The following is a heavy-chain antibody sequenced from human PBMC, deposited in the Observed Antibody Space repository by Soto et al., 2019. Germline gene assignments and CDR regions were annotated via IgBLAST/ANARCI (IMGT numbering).Heavy chain of an antibody. CDR2: IYWNDDK. CDR1: GFSLSSSGVG. CDR3: AHLLGGCNSGVRSPLRFDY. D-gene: IGHD5-12*01. V-gene: IGHV2-5*01. Sequence: SGPTLVNPTETLTLTCTFSGFSLSSSGVGVGWIRLPPGKALEWLALIYWNDDKRYSPSLNTRLTITKDASKNEVVLTMTNMDPVDAATYYCAHLLGGCNSGVRSPLRFDYWGQGSLVTVSS. J-gene: IGHJ4*02.